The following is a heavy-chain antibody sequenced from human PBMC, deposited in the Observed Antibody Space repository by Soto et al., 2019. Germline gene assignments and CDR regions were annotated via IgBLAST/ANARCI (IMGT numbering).Heavy chain of an antibody. D-gene: IGHD3-9*01. V-gene: IGHV3-48*02. CDR2: ISSSSTI. Sequence: GGSLRLSCAASGFTFSSYSMNWVRQAPGKGLEWVSYISSSSTIYYADSVKGRFTISRDNAKNSLYLQMNSLRDEDTAVYYCASRLPLIFGPSYFDYWGQGTLVTVSS. J-gene: IGHJ4*02. CDR1: GFTFSSYS. CDR3: ASRLPLIFGPSYFDY.